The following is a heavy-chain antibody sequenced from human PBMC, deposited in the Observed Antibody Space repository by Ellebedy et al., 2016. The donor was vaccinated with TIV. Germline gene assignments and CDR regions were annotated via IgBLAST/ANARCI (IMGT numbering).Heavy chain of an antibody. CDR2: ISSSSSTI. J-gene: IGHJ3*02. D-gene: IGHD3-22*01. Sequence: PGGSLRLSCAASGFTFSSYSMNWVRQAPGKGLEWVSYISSSSSTIYYADSVKGRFTISRDNAKNSLYLQMNSLRDEDTAVYYCASVRNYCDSSGYGAFDIWGQGTMVTVSS. CDR3: ASVRNYCDSSGYGAFDI. CDR1: GFTFSSYS. V-gene: IGHV3-48*02.